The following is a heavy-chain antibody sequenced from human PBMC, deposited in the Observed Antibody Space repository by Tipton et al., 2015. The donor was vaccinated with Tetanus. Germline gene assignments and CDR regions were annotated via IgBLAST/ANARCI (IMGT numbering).Heavy chain of an antibody. CDR2: MDPNSGGT. Sequence: QLVQSGAEVKKPGASVKVSCKASGYTFTGYYIYWVRQAPGQGLEWMGWMDPNSGGTVYAQKFQGRVTMTRDTSISTAYMELRSLRSDDTAVYYCARDRGDYIYYGMDVWGPGTTVTVS. V-gene: IGHV1-2*02. CDR3: ARDRGDYIYYGMDV. D-gene: IGHD3-22*01. CDR1: GYTFTGYY. J-gene: IGHJ6*02.